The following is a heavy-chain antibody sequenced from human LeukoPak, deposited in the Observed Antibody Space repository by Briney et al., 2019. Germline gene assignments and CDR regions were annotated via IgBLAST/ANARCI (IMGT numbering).Heavy chain of an antibody. D-gene: IGHD1-26*01. J-gene: IGHJ3*01. CDR2: VTTSSSAI. Sequence: GGSLRLPCAASGFSFSNYNMNWVRQGPGKGLEWISYVTTSSSAIYYADSVKGRFTISRDNAKSSLYLQMDSLRDEDTAVYYCARDGGGTGGTYHHTFDLWGQGTMATVSS. CDR3: ARDGGGTGGTYHHTFDL. CDR1: GFSFSNYN. V-gene: IGHV3-48*02.